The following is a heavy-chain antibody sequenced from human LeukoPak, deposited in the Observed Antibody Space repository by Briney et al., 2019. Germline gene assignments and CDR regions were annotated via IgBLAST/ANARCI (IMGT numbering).Heavy chain of an antibody. V-gene: IGHV3-7*01. D-gene: IGHD2-15*01. J-gene: IGHJ4*02. CDR1: GFTFSSYW. Sequence: GGSLRLSCAASGFTFSSYWMSWVRQAPGKGLEWVANIKKDGSEKYYVDSVKGRFTISRDNAKNSLYLQMNSLRAEDTAVYYCARVGWSTESYYFDYWGQGTLVTVSS. CDR3: ARVGWSTESYYFDY. CDR2: IKKDGSEK.